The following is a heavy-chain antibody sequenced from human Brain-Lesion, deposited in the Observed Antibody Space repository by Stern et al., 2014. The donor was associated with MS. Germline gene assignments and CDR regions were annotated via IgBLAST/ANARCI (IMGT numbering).Heavy chain of an antibody. J-gene: IGHJ5*02. CDR2: IIPIFGSP. D-gene: IGHD5-18*01. V-gene: IGHV1-69*06. CDR1: GGTFGTYP. Sequence: VQLVEPGPEVKKPGSSVQVSCKASGGTFGTYPITWLRQAPRQGLEWMGRIIPIFGSPNDAQKFQGRVTITADRSTTTVYMKLSSLKSDDAAVYYCAKDGPALVTNWFDPWGRGTLVTVSS. CDR3: AKDGPALVTNWFDP.